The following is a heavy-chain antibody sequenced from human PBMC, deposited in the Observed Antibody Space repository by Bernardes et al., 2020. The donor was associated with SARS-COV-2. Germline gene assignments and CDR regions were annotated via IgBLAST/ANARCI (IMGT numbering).Heavy chain of an antibody. Sequence: SETLSLTCTVSGGSISSYYWSWIRQPPGKGLEWIGYIYYSGSTNYNPSLKSRVTISVDTSKNQFSLKLSSVTAADTAVYYCARDPYYYDSSGPYYYGMDVWGQGTTVTVSS. D-gene: IGHD3-22*01. CDR1: GGSISSYY. V-gene: IGHV4-59*01. J-gene: IGHJ6*02. CDR3: ARDPYYYDSSGPYYYGMDV. CDR2: IYYSGST.